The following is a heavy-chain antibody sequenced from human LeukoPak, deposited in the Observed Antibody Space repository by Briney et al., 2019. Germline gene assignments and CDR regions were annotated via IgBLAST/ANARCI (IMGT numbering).Heavy chain of an antibody. J-gene: IGHJ6*02. Sequence: GGSLRLSCAASGFTFSSYAMSWVRQAPGKGLEWASAISGSGGSTYYADSVKGRFTISRDNSKNTLYLQMNSLRAEDTAVYYCAKPGYGSGSYPPYGMDVWGQGTTVTVSS. D-gene: IGHD3-10*01. V-gene: IGHV3-23*01. CDR2: ISGSGGST. CDR3: AKPGYGSGSYPPYGMDV. CDR1: GFTFSSYA.